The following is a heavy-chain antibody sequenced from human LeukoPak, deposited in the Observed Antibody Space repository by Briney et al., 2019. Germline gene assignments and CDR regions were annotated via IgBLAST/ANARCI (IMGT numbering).Heavy chain of an antibody. CDR3: SSSDYVYYFDY. CDR1: GGSIDSSSYY. CDR2: IYYSGST. Sequence: SETLSLTCTVSGGSIDSSSYYWGWIRQPPGKGREWIGSIYYSGSTYYNPSLKSRVTISVYTSKNQFSLKLSSVTAADTAVYYCSSSDYVYYFDYWGNGTPVTVCS. V-gene: IGHV4-39*01. D-gene: IGHD4/OR15-4a*01. J-gene: IGHJ4*01.